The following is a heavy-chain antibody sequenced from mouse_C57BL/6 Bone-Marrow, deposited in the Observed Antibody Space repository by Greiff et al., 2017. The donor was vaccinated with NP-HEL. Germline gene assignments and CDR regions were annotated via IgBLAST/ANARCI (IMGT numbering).Heavy chain of an antibody. D-gene: IGHD1-1*01. J-gene: IGHJ1*03. CDR2: IYPRDGST. CDR1: GYTFTDHT. V-gene: IGHV1-78*01. CDR3: ARKGIYYGSSYWYFDV. Sequence: VQLQQSDAELVKPGASVKISCKVSGYTFTDHTIHWMKQRPEQGLEWIGYIYPRDGSTKYNEKFKGKATLTADKSSSTAYMQLNSLTSEDSAVYFWARKGIYYGSSYWYFDVWGTGTTVTVSS.